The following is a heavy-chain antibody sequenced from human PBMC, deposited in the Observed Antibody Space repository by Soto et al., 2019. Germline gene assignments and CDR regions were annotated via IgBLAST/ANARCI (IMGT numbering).Heavy chain of an antibody. Sequence: QVHLVQSGAEVKKPGASVKVSCKGSGYGFTTYGITWVRQAPGQGLEWMAWISAHNGNTNYAQKLQGRVTVTRDTSTITAYMELRSLRSADTAVYYCARGRYGDYWGQGALVTVSS. CDR2: ISAHNGNT. D-gene: IGHD1-1*01. J-gene: IGHJ4*02. CDR3: ARGRYGDY. V-gene: IGHV1-18*01. CDR1: GYGFTTYG.